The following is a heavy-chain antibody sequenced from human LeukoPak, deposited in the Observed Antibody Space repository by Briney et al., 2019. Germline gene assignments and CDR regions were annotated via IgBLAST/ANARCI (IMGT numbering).Heavy chain of an antibody. CDR1: GYTFNTYG. CDR2: ISAYNGNT. J-gene: IGHJ4*02. V-gene: IGHV1-18*01. Sequence: ASVKVSCKASGYTFNTYGFSWVRQAPGQGLEWVGWISAYNGNTDYAQKIQGRVTMTTDTSTSTAYMELRSLKSDDTAVYCCARGLVDTAMVAPTYWGQGTLVTVSS. CDR3: ARGLVDTAMVAPTY. D-gene: IGHD5-18*01.